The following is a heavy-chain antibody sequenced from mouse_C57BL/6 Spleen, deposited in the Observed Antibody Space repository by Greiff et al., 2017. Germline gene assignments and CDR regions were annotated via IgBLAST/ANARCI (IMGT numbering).Heavy chain of an antibody. D-gene: IGHD1-1*01. J-gene: IGHJ2*01. V-gene: IGHV1-15*01. Sequence: VQLQQSGAELVRPGASVTLSCKASGYTFTDYEMHRVKQTPVHGLEWIGAIDPETGGTAYNQKFKGKAILTADKSSSTAYMELRSLTSEDSAVYYCRGGYGSSLDYWGQGTTLTVSS. CDR2: IDPETGGT. CDR3: RGGYGSSLDY. CDR1: GYTFTDYE.